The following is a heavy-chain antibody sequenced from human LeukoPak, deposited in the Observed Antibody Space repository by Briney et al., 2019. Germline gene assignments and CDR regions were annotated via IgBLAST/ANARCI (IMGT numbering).Heavy chain of an antibody. CDR2: ISYDGSNK. CDR3: ARDQDQYYYYGMDV. CDR1: RFTFSSYA. V-gene: IGHV3-30*04. D-gene: IGHD2-15*01. J-gene: IGHJ6*02. Sequence: GGSLRLSCAASRFTFSSYAMHWVRQAPGKGLEWVAVISYDGSNKYYADSVKGRFTISRDNSKNTLYLQMNSLRAEDTAVYYCARDQDQYYYYGMDVWGQGTTVTVSS.